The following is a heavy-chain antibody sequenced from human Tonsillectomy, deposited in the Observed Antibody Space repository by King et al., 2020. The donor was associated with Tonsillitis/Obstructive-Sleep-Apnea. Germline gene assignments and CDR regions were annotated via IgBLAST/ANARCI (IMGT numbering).Heavy chain of an antibody. J-gene: IGHJ3*01. D-gene: IGHD1-7*01. CDR2: VYWDDDN. V-gene: IGHV2-5*02. CDR1: GFSLTTHGVG. Sequence: ITLKESGPTLVKPTQTLTLTCTFSGFSLTTHGVGVGWIRQPPGKALEWLALVYWDDDNRYNPSLKSSLTVTKDTSKNQVVLIMTNVDPVDTATYFCAHRVPYNSNWDYGAFDVWGQGTLVTVSS. CDR3: AHRVPYNSNWDYGAFDV.